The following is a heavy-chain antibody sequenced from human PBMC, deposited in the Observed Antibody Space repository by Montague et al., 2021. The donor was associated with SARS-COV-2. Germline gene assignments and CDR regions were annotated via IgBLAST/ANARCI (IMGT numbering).Heavy chain of an antibody. V-gene: IGHV3-11*06. CDR2: ISSSSSYT. J-gene: IGHJ6*02. CDR1: GFTFSDYY. D-gene: IGHD5-18*01. CDR3: ARAVDTAMVPLYYYYYGMDV. Sequence: SLRLSCAASGFTFSDYYMSWIRQAPGKGLEWVSYISSSSSYTNYADSVKGRFTISRDNAKNSLYLQMNSLRAEDTAVYYCARAVDTAMVPLYYYYYGMDVWGQGTTVTVS.